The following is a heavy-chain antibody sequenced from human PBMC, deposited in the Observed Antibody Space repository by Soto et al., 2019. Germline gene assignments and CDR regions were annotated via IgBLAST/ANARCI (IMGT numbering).Heavy chain of an antibody. CDR3: ARGAATVTPGWFDP. CDR2: IYHSGST. CDR1: GYSIISGYY. D-gene: IGHD4-17*01. V-gene: IGHV4-38-2*01. Sequence: SETLSLTCAVSGYSIISGYYLVLIRQTPGKVLEWIASIYHSGSTYYNPSPKSRVTISVDTSKNQFSLKLTSVTAADTAVYYCARGAATVTPGWFDPWGQGIMVTVSS. J-gene: IGHJ5*02.